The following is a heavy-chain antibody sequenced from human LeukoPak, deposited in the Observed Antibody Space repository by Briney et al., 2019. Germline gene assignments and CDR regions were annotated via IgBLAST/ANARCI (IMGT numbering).Heavy chain of an antibody. CDR1: GFTFGDYA. J-gene: IGHJ4*02. CDR2: IASETYGGTA. V-gene: IGHV3-49*04. Sequence: GGSLRLSCTASGFTFGDYAMTWVRQAPGKGLEWVGFIASETYGGTAEYAASVKGRFTISRDESKSIAYRPMNSLKTEDTAVYYCTRDQTPYYWGQGTLVTVSS. CDR3: TRDQTPYY.